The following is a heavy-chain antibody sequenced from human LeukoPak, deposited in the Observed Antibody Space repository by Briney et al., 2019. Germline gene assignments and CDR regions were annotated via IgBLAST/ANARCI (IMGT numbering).Heavy chain of an antibody. CDR2: IRYDGNDK. V-gene: IGHV3-30*02. CDR3: ASPCPYSGSFFVDY. D-gene: IGHD1-26*01. J-gene: IGHJ4*02. CDR1: GFSFNQYG. Sequence: GRSLRLSCAASGFSFNQYGMHWVRQAPGKGLEWVAFIRYDGNDKHYADSVKGRFTVSSDNSKNTLYLQMSSVRAEDTAVYYCASPCPYSGSFFVDYWGRGTLVTVSS.